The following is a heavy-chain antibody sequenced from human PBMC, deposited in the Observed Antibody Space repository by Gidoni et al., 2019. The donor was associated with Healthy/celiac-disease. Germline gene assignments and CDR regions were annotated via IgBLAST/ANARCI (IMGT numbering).Heavy chain of an antibody. D-gene: IGHD1-26*01. V-gene: IGHV1-24*01. CDR2: FDPEDGET. Sequence: QVQRVQSGAEVKKPGASVKVSCKVSGYTLTELAMHWVRQAPGKGLEWMGGFDPEDGETIYAQKFQGRVTMTEDTSTDTAYMELSSLRSEDTAVYYCATDPYGGATTIYYGMDVWGQGTTVTVSS. J-gene: IGHJ6*02. CDR3: ATDPYGGATTIYYGMDV. CDR1: GYTLTELA.